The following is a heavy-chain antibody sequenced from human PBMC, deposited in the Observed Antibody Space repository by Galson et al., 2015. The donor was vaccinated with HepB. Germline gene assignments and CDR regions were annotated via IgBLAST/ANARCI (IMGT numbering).Heavy chain of an antibody. Sequence: SLRLSCAASGFTFSSYGMHWVRQAPGKGLEWVAVIWYDGSNKYYADSVKGRFTIARDNSKNTLYLQMNSLRAEDTAVYYCARDGGDYGAFDIWGQGTMVTVSS. D-gene: IGHD4-17*01. CDR3: ARDGGDYGAFDI. CDR2: IWYDGSNK. J-gene: IGHJ3*02. V-gene: IGHV3-33*01. CDR1: GFTFSSYG.